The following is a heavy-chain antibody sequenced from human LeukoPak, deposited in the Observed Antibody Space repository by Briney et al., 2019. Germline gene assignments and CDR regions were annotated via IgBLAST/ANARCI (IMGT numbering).Heavy chain of an antibody. CDR3: ARPHH. J-gene: IGHJ5*02. Sequence: SETLSLTCTVSGGSISSSSYYWGWIRQPPGKGLEWIGSIYYSGSTYYNPSLKSRVTISVDTSNNQFSLKLSSVTAADTAVYYCARPHHWGQGTLVTVSS. V-gene: IGHV4-39*01. CDR1: GGSISSSSYY. CDR2: IYYSGST.